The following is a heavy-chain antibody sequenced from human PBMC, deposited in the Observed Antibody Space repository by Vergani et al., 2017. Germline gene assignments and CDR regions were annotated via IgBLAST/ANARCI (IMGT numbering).Heavy chain of an antibody. Sequence: QVQLVESGGGVVQRGGSLRLSCATSGFTLSNYDMQWIRQGQGKGLEFVAFIQFDGSNQYYADSVKGRFTRSRDFTKTTLYLQMNSLRTEDTATYYCAKHFKGWGIDYWGQGTQVIVSS. J-gene: IGHJ4*02. CDR1: GFTLSNYD. V-gene: IGHV3-30*02. CDR3: AKHFKGWGIDY. D-gene: IGHD3-16*01. CDR2: IQFDGSNQ.